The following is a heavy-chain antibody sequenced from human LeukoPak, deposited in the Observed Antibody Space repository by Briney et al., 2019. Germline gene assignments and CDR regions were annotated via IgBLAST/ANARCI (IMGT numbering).Heavy chain of an antibody. D-gene: IGHD6-13*01. CDR3: ARVSWAAGDV. CDR2: INHSGST. V-gene: IGHV4-34*01. CDR1: GGSFSGYY. Sequence: SETLSLTCAVYGGSFSGYYWSWIRQPPGKGLEWIGEINHSGSTNYNPSLKSRVTISVDTSKNQFSLKLSSVTAADTAVYYCARVSWAAGDVWGKGATVTVSS. J-gene: IGHJ6*04.